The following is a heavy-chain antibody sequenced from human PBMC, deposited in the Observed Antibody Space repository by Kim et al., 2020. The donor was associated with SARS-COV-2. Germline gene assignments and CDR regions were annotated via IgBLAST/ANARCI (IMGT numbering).Heavy chain of an antibody. D-gene: IGHD5-18*01. Sequence: GGSRRLSCAASGFTFSSYAMSWVRQAPGKGLEWVSAISGSGGSTYYADSVKGRFTISRDNSKNTLYLQMNSLRAENTAVYYCARSDTAMATGYFDYWGPGTLVTVSS. CDR3: ARSDTAMATGYFDY. CDR2: ISGSGGST. J-gene: IGHJ4*02. CDR1: GFTFSSYA. V-gene: IGHV3-23*01.